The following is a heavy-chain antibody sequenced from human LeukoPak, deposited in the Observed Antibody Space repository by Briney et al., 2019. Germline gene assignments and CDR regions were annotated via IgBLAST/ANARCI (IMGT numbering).Heavy chain of an antibody. J-gene: IGHJ4*02. CDR1: GYSFSAYY. CDR2: TNPKNGGT. CDR3: ARDGGLYGGKTDWDYFDY. Sequence: GASVKVSCRASGYSFSAYYLHWLRQAPGQGLEWMGWTNPKNGGTSYAQKFQGRVTMTRDSSITTVYMEINRLTSDDAAVYYCARDGGLYGGKTDWDYFDYWGQGTLVTVSS. V-gene: IGHV1-2*02. D-gene: IGHD4-23*01.